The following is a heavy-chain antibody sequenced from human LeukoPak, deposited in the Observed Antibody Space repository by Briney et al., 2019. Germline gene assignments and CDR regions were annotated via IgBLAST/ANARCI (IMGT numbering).Heavy chain of an antibody. CDR2: INPNSGGT. CDR1: GYTFTGYY. J-gene: IGHJ4*02. D-gene: IGHD4-17*01. V-gene: IGHV1-2*02. CDR3: ARDFRDDYGDYRGDY. Sequence: VASVKVSCKASGYTFTGYYMHWVRQAPGQGLEWMGWINPNSGGTNYAQKFQGRVTMTRDTSISTAYMELSRLRSDDTAVYYCARDFRDDYGDYRGDYWGQGTLVTVSS.